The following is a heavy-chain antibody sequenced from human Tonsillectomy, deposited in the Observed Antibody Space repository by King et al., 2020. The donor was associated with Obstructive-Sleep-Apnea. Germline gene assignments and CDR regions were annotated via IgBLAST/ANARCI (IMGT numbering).Heavy chain of an antibody. D-gene: IGHD4-17*01. CDR2: ISFDGSHK. Sequence: VQLVESGGGVVQPGRSLRLSCAASGFTFSNYDMYWVRQAPGKGLDWVAFISFDGSHKYYADSVKGRFTISRDNSKNTLYLQMNSLRPEDTAVYYCATPPTVTTPFYWGQRTLVTVSS. CDR3: ATPPTVTTPFY. V-gene: IGHV3-30*04. J-gene: IGHJ4*02. CDR1: GFTFSNYD.